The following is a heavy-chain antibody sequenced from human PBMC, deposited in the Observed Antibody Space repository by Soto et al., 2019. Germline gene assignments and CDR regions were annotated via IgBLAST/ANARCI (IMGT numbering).Heavy chain of an antibody. Sequence: EVQLVESGGGLVQPGGSLRLSCAASGFTFSSSNMNWVRQAPGKGLEWVSYINAGSSTIYYADSVKGRFTISRDNAKNSLYLQMNSLRGEDTAVYYCARDWDPRFYHDNSGYKGWGQGTLVTVSS. CDR1: GFTFSSSN. CDR3: ARDWDPRFYHDNSGYKG. J-gene: IGHJ4*02. CDR2: INAGSSTI. D-gene: IGHD3-22*01. V-gene: IGHV3-48*01.